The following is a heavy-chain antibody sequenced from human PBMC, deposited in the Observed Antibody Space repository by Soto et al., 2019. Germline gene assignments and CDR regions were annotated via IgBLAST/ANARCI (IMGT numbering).Heavy chain of an antibody. D-gene: IGHD4-17*01. CDR3: ARGNPETDYGDYAGAFDI. CDR2: IYYSGST. CDR1: GGSISSYY. V-gene: IGHV4-59*01. Sequence: SETLSLTCTVSGGSISSYYWSWIRQPPGKGLEWIGYIYYSGSTNYNPSLKSRVTISVDTSKNQFSLKLSSVTAADTAVYYCARGNPETDYGDYAGAFDIWGQGTMVTVSS. J-gene: IGHJ3*02.